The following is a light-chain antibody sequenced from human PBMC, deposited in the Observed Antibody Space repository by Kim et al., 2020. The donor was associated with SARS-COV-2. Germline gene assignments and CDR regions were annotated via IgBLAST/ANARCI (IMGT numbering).Light chain of an antibody. V-gene: IGKV3-20*01. CDR1: QSVSSGY. J-gene: IGKJ1*01. CDR3: QHYNSFPWT. CDR2: AES. Sequence: SPGERATLSCRASQSVSSGYLAWYQHKPGQAPRLLIYAESRRSNGIPERFSGSGSGTDFTLTISRLEPEDFALYYCQHYNSFPWTFGQGTKVDIK.